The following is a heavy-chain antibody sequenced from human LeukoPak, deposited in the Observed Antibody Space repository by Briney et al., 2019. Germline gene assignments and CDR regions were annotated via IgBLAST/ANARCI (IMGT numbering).Heavy chain of an antibody. Sequence: PSETLSLTCTVSGGSISSYYWSWIRQPPGKGLEWIGYIYYSGSTNYNPSLKSRVTISVDTSKNQFSLKLSSVTAADTAVYYCARVCHSGSYCFGYWGQGTLVTVSS. D-gene: IGHD1-26*01. CDR2: IYYSGST. CDR3: ARVCHSGSYCFGY. CDR1: GGSISSYY. J-gene: IGHJ4*02. V-gene: IGHV4-59*12.